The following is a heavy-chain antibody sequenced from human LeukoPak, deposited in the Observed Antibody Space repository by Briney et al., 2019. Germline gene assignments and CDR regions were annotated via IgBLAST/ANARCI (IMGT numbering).Heavy chain of an antibody. Sequence: PSETLSLTCTVSGGSMSSYFWSWIRQPPGKGLEWIGYMYYSGNTNYNPSLKSRVTISVDTSKNQFSLKLSSVTAADTAVYYCATTNVLLWFGELSKTAYFDYWGQGTLVTVSS. CDR1: GGSMSSYF. D-gene: IGHD3-10*01. J-gene: IGHJ4*02. CDR2: MYYSGNT. CDR3: ATTNVLLWFGELSKTAYFDY. V-gene: IGHV4-59*12.